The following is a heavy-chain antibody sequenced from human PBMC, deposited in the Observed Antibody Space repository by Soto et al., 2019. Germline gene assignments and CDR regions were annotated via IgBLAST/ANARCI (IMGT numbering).Heavy chain of an antibody. V-gene: IGHV3-43*01. Sequence: GGSLRLSCVASGFTFDDYTMHWVRQAPGKGLEWVSLISSDSTSSYYADSLKGRFTISRDNSKNSLFLQMNNLRTEDTALYYCEKEESGYNMALDYWGQGALVTVSS. CDR2: ISSDSTSS. CDR1: GFTFDDYT. D-gene: IGHD5-12*01. CDR3: EKEESGYNMALDY. J-gene: IGHJ4*02.